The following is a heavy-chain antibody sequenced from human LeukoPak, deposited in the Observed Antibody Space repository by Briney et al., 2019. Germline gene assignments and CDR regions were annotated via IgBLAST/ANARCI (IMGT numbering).Heavy chain of an antibody. Sequence: GASVKVSCKASGYTFTGYYMHWVRQAPGQGLEWMGRINPNSGGTNYAQKFQGRVTMTRDTSISTAYMELSRLRSDDTVVYYCALRLEVATIWDAFDIWGQGTMVTVSS. D-gene: IGHD5-24*01. V-gene: IGHV1-2*05. CDR3: ALRLEVATIWDAFDI. J-gene: IGHJ3*02. CDR1: GYTFTGYY. CDR2: INPNSGGT.